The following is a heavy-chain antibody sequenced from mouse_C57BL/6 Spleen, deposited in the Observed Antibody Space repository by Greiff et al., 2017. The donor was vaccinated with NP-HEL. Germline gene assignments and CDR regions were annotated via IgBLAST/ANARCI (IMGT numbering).Heavy chain of an antibody. CDR2: IDPSDSYT. CDR3: ARSTMITRFDY. CDR1: GYTFTSYW. J-gene: IGHJ2*01. D-gene: IGHD2-4*01. V-gene: IGHV1-59*01. Sequence: QVQLQQPGAELVRPGTSVKLSCKASGYTFTSYWMHWVKQRPGQGLEWIGVIDPSDSYTNYNQKFKGKATLTVDTSSSTAYMQLSSLTSEDSAVYYCARSTMITRFDYWGQGTTLTVSS.